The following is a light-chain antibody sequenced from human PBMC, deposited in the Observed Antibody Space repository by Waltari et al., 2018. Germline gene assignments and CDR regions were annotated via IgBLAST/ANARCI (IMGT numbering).Light chain of an antibody. V-gene: IGLV6-57*02. CDR2: ADN. CDR1: GGSFATNY. Sequence: FILTQSHSVSESPGRTVTISCSGSGGSFATNYVQWYQQRPGSAPPTVIYADNQRPPGVPDRLSGSVDSSSNSASLTISGLQTEDEADYYCQSYDGDRSWVFGGGTKLTVL. J-gene: IGLJ3*02. CDR3: QSYDGDRSWV.